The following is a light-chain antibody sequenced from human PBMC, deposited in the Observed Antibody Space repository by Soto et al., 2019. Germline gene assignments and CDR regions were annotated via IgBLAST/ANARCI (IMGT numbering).Light chain of an antibody. CDR2: KAS. CDR1: QSISSR. Sequence: DIQMTQSPSTLSASVGDRVTITCRASQSISSRLAGYQQKPGKAPKLLIYKASSLESGVPSRFSGSGSGTEFTLTISSLQPDDFATYYCQQYNSYPLYFGGGTKVEIK. J-gene: IGKJ4*01. CDR3: QQYNSYPLY. V-gene: IGKV1-5*03.